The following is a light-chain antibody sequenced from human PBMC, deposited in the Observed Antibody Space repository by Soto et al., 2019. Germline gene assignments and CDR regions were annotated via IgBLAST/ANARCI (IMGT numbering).Light chain of an antibody. V-gene: IGLV2-14*01. CDR3: SSFTSKSTLI. Sequence: QSAPTQPASVSGSPGQSITISCTGSGSDIGAYNYVSWYQQHPGKAPKLLIHGVTRRPSGVSSRFSASKSACTASLTISGLQAEDEAHYYCSSFTSKSTLIFGGGTKVTV. CDR2: GVT. CDR1: GSDIGAYNY. J-gene: IGLJ2*01.